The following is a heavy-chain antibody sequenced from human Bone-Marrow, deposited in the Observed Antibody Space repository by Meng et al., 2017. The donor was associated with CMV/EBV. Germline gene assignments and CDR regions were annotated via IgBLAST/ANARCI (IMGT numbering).Heavy chain of an antibody. CDR1: GYTFTGYY. V-gene: IGHV1-2*02. Sequence: ASGYTFTGYYMHWVRPAPGQGLEWMGWINPKSGVTNFAQRFKVRVTMTRDTSISTGYMELSRLRSDDTAVYYCATDLAALGTGWFDPWGQGTLVTVSS. CDR3: ATDLAALGTGWFDP. D-gene: IGHD6-13*01. J-gene: IGHJ5*02. CDR2: INPKSGVT.